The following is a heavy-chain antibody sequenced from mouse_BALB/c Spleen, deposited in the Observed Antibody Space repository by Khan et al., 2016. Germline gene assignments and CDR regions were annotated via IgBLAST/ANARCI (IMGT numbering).Heavy chain of an antibody. J-gene: IGHJ2*01. V-gene: IGHV4-1*02. CDR2: INPDSSTI. CDR3: PRNWDVGFDY. CDR1: GFDFSRYW. Sequence: EVQLQESGGGLVQPGGSLKLSCTTAGFDFSRYWMSWVRQAPGRGLEWIGEINPDSSTINYTPSLKDKFIISRDNAKNTLYLQMSKVRSEDTALYYCPRNWDVGFDYWGQGTTLTVSS. D-gene: IGHD4-1*01.